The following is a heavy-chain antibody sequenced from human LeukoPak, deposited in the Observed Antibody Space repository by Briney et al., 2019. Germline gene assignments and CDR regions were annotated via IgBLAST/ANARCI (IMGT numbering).Heavy chain of an antibody. CDR3: ARDRNSGWGSNFDY. CDR2: IYHSGST. D-gene: IGHD6-25*01. J-gene: IGHJ4*02. V-gene: IGHV4-4*02. CDR1: GGSISSSNW. Sequence: PSGTLSLTCAVSGGSISSSNWWSWVRQPPGKGLEWIGEIYHSGSTNYNPSLKSRVTMSVDTSKNQFSLKLNSVTAADTAVYYCARDRNSGWGSNFDYWGQGTLVTVSS.